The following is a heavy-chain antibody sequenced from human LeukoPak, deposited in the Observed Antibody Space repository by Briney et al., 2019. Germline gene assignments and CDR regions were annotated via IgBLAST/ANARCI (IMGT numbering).Heavy chain of an antibody. V-gene: IGHV1-2*04. J-gene: IGHJ3*02. Sequence: ASVKVSCKASGYTFTGYYMHWVRQAPGQGLEWMGWINPNSGGTNYAQKFQGWVTMTRDTSISTAYMELSRLRSDDTAVYYCARGGITGTTRGPTRLNDTFDIWGQGTMVTVSS. CDR1: GYTFTGYY. D-gene: IGHD1-20*01. CDR3: ARGGITGTTRGPTRLNDTFDI. CDR2: INPNSGGT.